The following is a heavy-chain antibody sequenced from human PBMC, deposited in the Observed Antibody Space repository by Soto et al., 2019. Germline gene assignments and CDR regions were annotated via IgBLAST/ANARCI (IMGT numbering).Heavy chain of an antibody. CDR3: AKSFWSGYYTRYYYYYGMDV. V-gene: IGHV3-23*01. D-gene: IGHD3-3*01. J-gene: IGHJ6*02. CDR2: ISGSGGST. CDR1: GFTFSGYA. Sequence: GGSLRLSCAASGFTFSGYAMSWVRQSPGKGLEWVSAISGSGGSTYYADSVKGRFTISRDNSKNTLYLQMNSLRAEDTAVYYCAKSFWSGYYTRYYYYYGMDVWGQGTTVTVSS.